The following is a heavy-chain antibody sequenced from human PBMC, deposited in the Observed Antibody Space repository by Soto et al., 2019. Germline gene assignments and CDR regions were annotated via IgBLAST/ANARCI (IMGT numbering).Heavy chain of an antibody. D-gene: IGHD2-2*01. CDR2: IYPGDSDT. CDR1: GYSFTSYW. V-gene: IGHV5-51*01. Sequence: GESLKISCKGSGYSFTSYWIGWVRQMPGKGLEWMGVIYPGDSDTRYSPSFQGQVTISADKSISTAYLQWSSLKASDTAMYYCARHIVRYCSSTSCYWFDYWGQGTLVTVSS. CDR3: ARHIVRYCSSTSCYWFDY. J-gene: IGHJ4*02.